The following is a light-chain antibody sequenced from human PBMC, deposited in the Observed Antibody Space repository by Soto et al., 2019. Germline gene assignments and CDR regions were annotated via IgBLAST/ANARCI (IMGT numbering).Light chain of an antibody. CDR3: QQYGSSPT. CDR2: GAS. CDR1: QSVSTSY. J-gene: IGKJ1*01. V-gene: IGKV3-20*01. Sequence: EIVLTQSPGTLSLSPGERATLSCRASQSVSTSYLAWYQQKPDQAPRLLIYGASSRATGIPERFSGSASGTDFTLTISRLEPEDFTVYYCQQYGSSPTFGQGTKVEIK.